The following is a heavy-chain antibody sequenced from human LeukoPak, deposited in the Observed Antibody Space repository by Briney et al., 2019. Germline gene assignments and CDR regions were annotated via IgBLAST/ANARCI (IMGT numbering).Heavy chain of an antibody. V-gene: IGHV3-7*01. J-gene: IGHJ4*02. CDR3: ASYDDCGRFDY. Sequence: GGSLRLSCTASGFTFRNYWMSWVRQAPGKGLEWVANIKQDGSEKYYVDSVKGRFTISRDNAKNSLYLQMNSLRAEDTAVYYCASYDDCGRFDYWGQGTLVTVSS. CDR2: IKQDGSEK. D-gene: IGHD4-17*01. CDR1: GFTFRNYW.